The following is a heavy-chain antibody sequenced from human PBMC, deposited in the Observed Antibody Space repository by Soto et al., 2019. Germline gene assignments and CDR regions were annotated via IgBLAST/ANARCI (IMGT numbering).Heavy chain of an antibody. J-gene: IGHJ3*02. CDR2: ISGRGDTT. CDR3: AKSLLGGLDI. CDR1: GFTFSTYG. Sequence: EAQLLESGGGLVQPGGSLRLSCAASGFTFSTYGMSWVRQAPGKGLEWVSGISGRGDTTSYADSVKGRFTLSRDNSKNTLHLQMSSLRAEDTAVYYCAKSLLGGLDIWGQGTMLTVSS. D-gene: IGHD2-15*01. V-gene: IGHV3-23*01.